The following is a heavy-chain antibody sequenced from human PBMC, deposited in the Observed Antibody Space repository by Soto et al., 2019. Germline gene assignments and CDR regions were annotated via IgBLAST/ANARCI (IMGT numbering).Heavy chain of an antibody. CDR2: TNNDGSST. V-gene: IGHV3-74*01. CDR3: ARGMQGSRYFDL. CDR1: GYIFSSYW. Sequence: EVQLVESGGGLVQPGGSLRLSWEASGYIFSSYWMHWVRQAPGKGLVWVARTNNDGSSTTYADSVKGRFTISRDNAKNTLYLQMNSLRAEDTAVYYCARGMQGSRYFDLWGRGTLVTVSS. J-gene: IGHJ2*01.